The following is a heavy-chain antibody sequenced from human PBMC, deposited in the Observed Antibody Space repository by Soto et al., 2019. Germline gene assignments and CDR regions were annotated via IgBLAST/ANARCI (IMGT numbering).Heavy chain of an antibody. CDR1: GFTFTSYY. V-gene: IGHV1-46*01. J-gene: IGHJ4*02. Sequence: ASVKVSCKASGFTFTSYYMHWVRQAPGQGLEWMGIINPSGGSTSYAQKFQGRVTMTRDTSTSTVYMELSSLRSEDTAVYYCARQYCSGGSCYTLDYRGQRTLVTVSS. CDR3: ARQYCSGGSCYTLDY. D-gene: IGHD2-15*01. CDR2: INPSGGST.